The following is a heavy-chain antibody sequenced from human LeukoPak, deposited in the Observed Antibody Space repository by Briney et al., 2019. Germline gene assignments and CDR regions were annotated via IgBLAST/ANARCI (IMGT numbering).Heavy chain of an antibody. V-gene: IGHV1-69*04. CDR1: GGAFSNYA. Sequence: SVKVSCKVSGGAFSNYAIGWVRQAPGQGLEWMGRIIPILDIPNYAQKFQGSVTITADRSTSTAYMEMSSLRSEDTAVYYCVRDRGYCESTTCYESLDVWGQGTLVTVSS. D-gene: IGHD2-2*01. CDR2: IIPILDIP. CDR3: VRDRGYCESTTCYESLDV. J-gene: IGHJ4*02.